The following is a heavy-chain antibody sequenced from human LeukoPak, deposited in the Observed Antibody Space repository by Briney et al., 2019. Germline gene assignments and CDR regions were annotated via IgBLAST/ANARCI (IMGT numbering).Heavy chain of an antibody. V-gene: IGHV3-21*01. D-gene: IGHD3-16*02. CDR2: TSGSSSYI. CDR3: ARASDYDSVWGSYRYYDWFDP. CDR1: GFTFSTYT. J-gene: IGHJ5*02. Sequence: PGGSLRLSCAASGFTFSTYTMNWVRQAPGKGLEWVSSTSGSSSYIYYADSVKGRFTISRDNAKNSLYLQMNSLRADDTAVYYCARASDYDSVWGSYRYYDWFDPWGQGTLVTVSS.